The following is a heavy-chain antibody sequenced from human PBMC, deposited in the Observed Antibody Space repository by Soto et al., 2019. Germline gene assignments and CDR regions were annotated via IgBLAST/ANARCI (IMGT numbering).Heavy chain of an antibody. V-gene: IGHV3-64D*06. D-gene: IGHD5-18*01. CDR1: GFTFSIYA. CDR2: ISTNGGST. CDR3: ARDQPGYSYGYGLGY. J-gene: IGHJ4*02. Sequence: PGGSLRLSCSASGFTFSIYAMHWVRQAPGKGLEYVSSISTNGGSTDYADSVKGRFTISRDNSKNTVYLQMSSLRVEDTAVYYCARDQPGYSYGYGLGYWGQGTLVTVSS.